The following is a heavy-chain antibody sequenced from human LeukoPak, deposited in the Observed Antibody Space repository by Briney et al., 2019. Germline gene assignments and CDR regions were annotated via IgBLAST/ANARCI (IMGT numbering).Heavy chain of an antibody. D-gene: IGHD3-10*01. Sequence: PSETLSLTCSVSGGSISSSSYYWGWIRQPPRKGLEWIGSIYYSGGTYYNPSLKSRVTISVDTSKNQFSLKLSSVTAADTAVYYCARLDGSGSYYRDWGQGTLVTVSS. V-gene: IGHV4-39*01. CDR2: IYYSGGT. CDR1: GGSISSSSYY. J-gene: IGHJ4*02. CDR3: ARLDGSGSYYRD.